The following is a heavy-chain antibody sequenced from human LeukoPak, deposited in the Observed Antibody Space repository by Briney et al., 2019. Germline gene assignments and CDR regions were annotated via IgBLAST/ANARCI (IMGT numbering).Heavy chain of an antibody. V-gene: IGHV3-74*01. Sequence: GGSLGLSCAVSGFTFSSYWMNWVRQVPGKGLVWVSHINTFGTTATYADSVKGRFTISRDNANNTLYLQMNSLRVEDTAVYYCVRDNAYKFDYWGQGTLVTVSS. CDR1: GFTFSSYW. CDR2: INTFGTTA. J-gene: IGHJ4*02. CDR3: VRDNAYKFDY. D-gene: IGHD5-24*01.